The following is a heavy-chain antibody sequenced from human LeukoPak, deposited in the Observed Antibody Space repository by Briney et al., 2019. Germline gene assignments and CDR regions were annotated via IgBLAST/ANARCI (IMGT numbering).Heavy chain of an antibody. J-gene: IGHJ4*02. V-gene: IGHV3-7*01. Sequence: GGSLRLSCAASGFTFNYSWMSWVRQAPGKGLEWVANIKQRGSEKSYVDSVKGRFSISRDNTKNSVFLQMNSLRAEDTAVYYCARVGIDYLASYHFDHWSRGTLVTVSS. CDR3: ARVGIDYLASYHFDH. CDR2: IKQRGSEK. CDR1: GFTFNYSW. D-gene: IGHD2/OR15-2a*01.